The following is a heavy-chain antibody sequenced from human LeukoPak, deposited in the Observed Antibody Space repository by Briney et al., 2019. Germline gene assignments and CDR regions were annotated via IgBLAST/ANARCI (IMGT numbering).Heavy chain of an antibody. CDR2: ITPNADRT. V-gene: IGHV3-23*01. J-gene: IGHJ1*01. D-gene: IGHD3-22*01. CDR1: GFTFGSYG. CDR3: AIMHVNLEGSGYWVQ. Sequence: GGSLRLSCAASGFTFGSYGMSWVRQAPGKGLEWVSFITPNADRTSYADSVEGRFTISRDNPRNTLYMQMNSLRDEDTAVYYCAIMHVNLEGSGYWVQGGKGTLVTVS.